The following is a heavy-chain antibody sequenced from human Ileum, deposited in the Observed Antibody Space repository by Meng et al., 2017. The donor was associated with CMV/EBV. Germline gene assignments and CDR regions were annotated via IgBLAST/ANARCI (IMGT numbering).Heavy chain of an antibody. D-gene: IGHD2-8*02. CDR2: IGPAGDT. CDR3: ARAGYCPGNSCFSDTPYFDY. J-gene: IGHJ4*02. V-gene: IGHV3-13*01. Sequence: FRNSVMHWVRQVRGEGLEWVSGIGPAGDTYYIDSVKGRFTISRENAKNSLSLQMNSLRAGDTAVYYCARAGYCPGNSCFSDTPYFDYWGRGTLVTVSS. CDR1: FRNSV.